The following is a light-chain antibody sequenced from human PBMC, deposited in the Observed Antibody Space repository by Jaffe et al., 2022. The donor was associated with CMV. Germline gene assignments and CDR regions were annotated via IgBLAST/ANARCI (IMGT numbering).Light chain of an antibody. CDR2: GAS. CDR1: QTISSN. V-gene: IGKV3-15*01. J-gene: IGKJ1*01. CDR3: QQYNKWPGT. Sequence: EIVMTQSPATLSVFPGERATLSCRASQTISSNVAWYQQKPGQAPRLLISGASTRATGIPARFSGSGSGTEFTLTISSLQSEDFAVYYCQQYNKWPGTFGQGTKVEI.